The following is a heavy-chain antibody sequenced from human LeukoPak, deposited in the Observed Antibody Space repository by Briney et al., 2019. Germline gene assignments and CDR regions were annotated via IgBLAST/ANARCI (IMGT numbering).Heavy chain of an antibody. CDR2: MNPNSGST. CDR3: ARWPQHSSSGIHDAFDI. J-gene: IGHJ3*02. V-gene: IGHV1-8*03. D-gene: IGHD6-6*01. Sequence: ASVKVSCKASGYTFTSYDINWVRQATGQGLEWMGWMNPNSGSTGYAQKFQGRVTITRNTSISTAYMELSSLRSEDTAAYYCARWPQHSSSGIHDAFDIWGQGTMVTVSS. CDR1: GYTFTSYD.